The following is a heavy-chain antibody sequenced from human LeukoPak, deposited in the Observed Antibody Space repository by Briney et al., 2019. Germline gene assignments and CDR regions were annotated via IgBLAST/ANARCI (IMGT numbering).Heavy chain of an antibody. V-gene: IGHV3-11*05. Sequence: GGSLRLSCAASGFTFSGYYMSWIRQAPGKGLEWVSYISSTRSYTNYADSVKGRFTISRDNSKNTLYLQMNSLRAEDTAVFYCAKDREYSGGYRPGPTRYYYGMDVWGQGTTVTVS. CDR1: GFTFSGYY. D-gene: IGHD1-26*01. J-gene: IGHJ6*02. CDR3: AKDREYSGGYRPGPTRYYYGMDV. CDR2: ISSTRSYT.